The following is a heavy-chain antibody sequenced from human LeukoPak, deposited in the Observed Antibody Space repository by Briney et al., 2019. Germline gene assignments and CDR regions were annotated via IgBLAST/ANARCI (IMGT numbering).Heavy chain of an antibody. D-gene: IGHD3-22*01. Sequence: SETLSLTCTVSGGSISSSSYYWGWIRQPPGKGLEWIGSIYYSGSTYYNPSLKSRVTISVDTSKNQFSLKLSSVTAADTAVYYCVRQVLVVIPSFDYWGQGTLVTVSS. J-gene: IGHJ4*02. CDR3: VRQVLVVIPSFDY. V-gene: IGHV4-39*01. CDR1: GGSISSSSYY. CDR2: IYYSGST.